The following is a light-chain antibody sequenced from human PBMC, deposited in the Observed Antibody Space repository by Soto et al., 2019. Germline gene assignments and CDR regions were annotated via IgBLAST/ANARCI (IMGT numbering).Light chain of an antibody. Sequence: QSALTRPASVSGSPGQSITISCTGTSSDAGGYNYVSWYQQHPGKAPKLMIYDVSNRPSGVSNRFSGSKSGNTASLTISGLQAEDEADYYCSSYTSSSTLYVFGTGTKVTVL. CDR1: SSDAGGYNY. J-gene: IGLJ1*01. CDR2: DVS. V-gene: IGLV2-14*01. CDR3: SSYTSSSTLYV.